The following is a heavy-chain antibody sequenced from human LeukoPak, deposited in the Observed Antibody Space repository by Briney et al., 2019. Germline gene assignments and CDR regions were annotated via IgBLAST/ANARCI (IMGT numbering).Heavy chain of an antibody. CDR2: INPSGGST. CDR1: GYTFTSYY. Sequence: ASVKVSCKASGYTFTSYYMHWVQQAPGQGLEWMGIINPSGGSTSYAQKFQGRVTMTRDTSTSTVYMELSSLRSEDTAVYYCARGPPDVDIVATIAYWGQGTLVTVSS. CDR3: ARGPPDVDIVATIAY. D-gene: IGHD5-12*01. J-gene: IGHJ4*02. V-gene: IGHV1-46*01.